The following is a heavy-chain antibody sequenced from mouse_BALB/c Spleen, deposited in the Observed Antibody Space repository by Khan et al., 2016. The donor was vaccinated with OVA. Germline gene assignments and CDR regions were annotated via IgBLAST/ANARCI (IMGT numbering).Heavy chain of an antibody. CDR2: INPSTGYT. V-gene: IGHV1-7*01. CDR3: ARKVHWYFDV. CDR1: GYTFTSYW. J-gene: IGHJ1*01. Sequence: QVQLQQSGAELAKPGASVKMSCKASGYTFTSYWIHWVKQRPGQGLEWIGYINPSTGYTEYNQKFKDKATLTADKSSNTAYMQLSSLTSEDSAVYYCARKVHWYFDVWGAGTTVTVSS.